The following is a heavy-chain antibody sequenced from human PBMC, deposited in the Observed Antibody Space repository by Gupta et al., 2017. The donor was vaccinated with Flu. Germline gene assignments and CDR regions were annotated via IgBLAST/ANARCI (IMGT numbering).Heavy chain of an antibody. V-gene: IGHV3-48*03. CDR1: GFAFSSYE. J-gene: IGHJ4*02. CDR3: ARGHWDS. Sequence: EVQLVESGGGLVQPGGSLRRSCAASGFAFSSYEMNWVRLAPGKGLEWVSFISSSGVPYYTDSVKGRFTISRDNAKNSVYLQMNSLRAEDTAFYYCARGHWDSWGQGTLVTVSS. CDR2: ISSSGVP.